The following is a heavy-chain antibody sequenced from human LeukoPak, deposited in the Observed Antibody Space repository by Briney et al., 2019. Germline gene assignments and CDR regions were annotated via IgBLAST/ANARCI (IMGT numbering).Heavy chain of an antibody. J-gene: IGHJ4*02. CDR1: GIIFSHYA. Sequence: PGGSLRLSCTASGIIFSHYAMSWVRQAPGKGLEWVSAISKSGDDTYYADSVKGRFAISRDNSKYTFYLQMNSLRAEDSAVYFCVKDELAVAIFDYWGQGTLVTVSS. V-gene: IGHV3-23*01. D-gene: IGHD4-23*01. CDR3: VKDELAVAIFDY. CDR2: ISKSGDDT.